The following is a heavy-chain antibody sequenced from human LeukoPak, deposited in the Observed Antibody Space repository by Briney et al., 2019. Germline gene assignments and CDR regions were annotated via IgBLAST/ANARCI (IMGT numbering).Heavy chain of an antibody. J-gene: IGHJ6*02. CDR1: GYTLTELS. Sequence: ASVKVSCKVSGYTLTELSMHWVRQAPGKGLEWMGGFDPEDGETIYAQKFQGRVTMTEDTSTDTAYMELSSLRSEDTAVYYCATIIGPKLSSSPEPDYYYGMDVWGQGTTVTVSS. CDR3: ATIIGPKLSSSPEPDYYYGMDV. V-gene: IGHV1-24*01. CDR2: FDPEDGET. D-gene: IGHD6-13*01.